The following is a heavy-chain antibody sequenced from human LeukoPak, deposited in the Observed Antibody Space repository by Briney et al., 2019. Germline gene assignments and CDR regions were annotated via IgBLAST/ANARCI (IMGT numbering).Heavy chain of an antibody. D-gene: IGHD1-7*01. CDR1: GFSFSSAW. V-gene: IGHV3-15*01. J-gene: IGHJ5*02. CDR3: TTDRKELENH. CDR2: IRANAEGGTA. Sequence: SGGSLRLSCAGSGFSFSSAWMTWVRQAPGKGLEWVGRIRANAEGGTADYAAPVKGRFTISRDDSESTLYLQMSSLKIEDTATYYCTTDRKELENHWGQGTLVTVSS.